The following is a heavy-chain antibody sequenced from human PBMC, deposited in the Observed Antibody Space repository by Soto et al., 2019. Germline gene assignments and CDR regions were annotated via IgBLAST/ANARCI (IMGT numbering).Heavy chain of an antibody. Sequence: SVKVSCKASGGTFSSYAISWVRQAPGQGLEWMGGIIPIFGTANYAQKFQGRVTITADESTSTAYMELSSLRSEDTAVYYCARSVAQYYYYYGMDVWGQGTTVTVSS. CDR1: GGTFSSYA. V-gene: IGHV1-69*13. D-gene: IGHD5-12*01. CDR3: ARSVAQYYYYYGMDV. J-gene: IGHJ6*02. CDR2: IIPIFGTA.